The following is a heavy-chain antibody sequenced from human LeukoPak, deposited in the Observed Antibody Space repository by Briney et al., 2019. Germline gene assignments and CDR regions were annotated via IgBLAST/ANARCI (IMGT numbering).Heavy chain of an antibody. J-gene: IGHJ4*02. CDR2: ISTYNGNT. V-gene: IGHV1-18*01. CDR1: GYSFIKNG. Sequence: GASVKASCKTSGYSFIKNGINWVRQAPGQGLEWMGWISTYNGNTEFAQNLQGRVTLTTDTSTSTAYMELRSLRSDDTAVYYCARDRYNMAPGYWGQGTLVIVSS. D-gene: IGHD3-16*02. CDR3: ARDRYNMAPGY.